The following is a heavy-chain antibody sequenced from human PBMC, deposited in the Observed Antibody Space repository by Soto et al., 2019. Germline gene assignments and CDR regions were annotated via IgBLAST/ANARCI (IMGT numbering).Heavy chain of an antibody. D-gene: IGHD2-15*01. CDR3: VRESRSGGSW. Sequence: EVQLVESGGGLVQPGGSLRVSCVASGFTFIDSWMTWVRQVPGKGLEWVANINRDGSATNHVDSMGGRFTISRDNSRNSVYLHMINLRTEDTAIYYCVRESRSGGSWWGRGTLVTVSS. J-gene: IGHJ4*02. V-gene: IGHV3-7*01. CDR2: INRDGSAT. CDR1: GFTFIDSW.